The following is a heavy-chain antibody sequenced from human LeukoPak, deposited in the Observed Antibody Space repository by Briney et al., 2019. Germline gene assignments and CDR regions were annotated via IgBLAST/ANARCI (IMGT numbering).Heavy chain of an antibody. Sequence: PSETLSLTCAVYGGSFSGYYWSWIRQPPGKGLEWIGEINHSGSTNYNPSLKSRVTISVDTSKNQFSLKLSSVTAADTAVYYCARAPSYCSGGSCYSWYFDLWGRGTLVTVSS. J-gene: IGHJ2*01. D-gene: IGHD2-15*01. CDR2: INHSGST. CDR3: ARAPSYCSGGSCYSWYFDL. V-gene: IGHV4-34*01. CDR1: GGSFSGYY.